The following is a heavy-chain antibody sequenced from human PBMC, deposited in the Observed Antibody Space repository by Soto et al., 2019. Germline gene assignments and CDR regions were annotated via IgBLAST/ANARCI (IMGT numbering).Heavy chain of an antibody. Sequence: SETLSLTCTVSGGSISSGDYYWSWIRQPPGKGLEWIGYIYYSGSTYYNPSLKSRVTISVDTSKNQFSLKLSSVTAADTAVYYCAWTDSTLQYYFDYWCQGTLVTVSS. D-gene: IGHD3-22*01. CDR3: AWTDSTLQYYFDY. CDR2: IYYSGST. J-gene: IGHJ4*02. CDR1: GGSISSGDYY. V-gene: IGHV4-30-4*01.